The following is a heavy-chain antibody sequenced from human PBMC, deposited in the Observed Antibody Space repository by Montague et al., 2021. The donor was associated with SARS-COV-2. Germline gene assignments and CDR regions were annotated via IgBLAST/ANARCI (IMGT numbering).Heavy chain of an antibody. CDR2: TYYRSKWYN. CDR3: TSGREGNYNVMDV. D-gene: IGHD1-1*01. CDR1: GDSVSSNSAT. J-gene: IGHJ6*02. V-gene: IGHV6-1*01. Sequence: CAISGDSVSSNSATWNWVRQSPSRGLEWLGRTYYRSKWYNDYAVXVRGRVTTNPDTSKNQFSLQPNSVTPEDTAIYYCTSGREGNYNVMDVWGQGTTVTVSS.